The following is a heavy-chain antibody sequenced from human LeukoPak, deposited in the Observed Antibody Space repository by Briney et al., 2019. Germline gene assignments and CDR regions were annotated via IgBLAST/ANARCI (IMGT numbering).Heavy chain of an antibody. CDR1: GGSISSGGYY. J-gene: IGHJ4*02. D-gene: IGHD6-13*01. CDR2: IYHSGST. Sequence: SETLSLTCTVSGGSISSGGYYWSWIRQPLGKGLEWIGYIYHSGSTYYNPSLKSRVTISVDRSKSQFSLKLSSVTAADTAVYYCARGRAAAGSIIDYWGQGTLVTVSS. V-gene: IGHV4-30-2*01. CDR3: ARGRAAAGSIIDY.